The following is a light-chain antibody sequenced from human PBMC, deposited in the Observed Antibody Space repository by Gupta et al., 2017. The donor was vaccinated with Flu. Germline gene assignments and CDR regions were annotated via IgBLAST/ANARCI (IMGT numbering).Light chain of an antibody. CDR1: SSDVGNYNY. V-gene: IGLV2-11*01. CDR2: DVN. CDR3: CSYAGRYTYV. Sequence: QSALTQPRSVSGSPGQSVTISCTGTSSDVGNYNYVSWYQQHPGKAPKLMIYDVNKRPSGVPDRFSGSKSGKTASLTISGLQAEDEADYYCCSYAGRYTYVFGTGTSVTVL. J-gene: IGLJ1*01.